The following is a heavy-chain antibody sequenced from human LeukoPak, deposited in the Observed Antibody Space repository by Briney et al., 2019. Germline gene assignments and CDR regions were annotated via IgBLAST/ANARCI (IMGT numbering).Heavy chain of an antibody. V-gene: IGHV4-59*08. D-gene: IGHD3-3*01. CDR2: IYYSGTT. Sequence: PSETLSLTCTVSGGSISTFYWSWIRQRPGKGLEWIGYIYYSGTTNYNPSLKSRVTISVDMSKSQVSLNLSSVTAADTALYYCARHGPLYDIWSAQFYFDYWGQGTLVAVSS. J-gene: IGHJ4*02. CDR3: ARHGPLYDIWSAQFYFDY. CDR1: GGSISTFY.